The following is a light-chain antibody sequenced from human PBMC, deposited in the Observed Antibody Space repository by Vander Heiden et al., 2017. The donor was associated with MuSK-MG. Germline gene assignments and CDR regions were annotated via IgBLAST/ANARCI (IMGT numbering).Light chain of an antibody. CDR2: AAF. V-gene: IGKV1-27*01. J-gene: IGKJ4*01. Sequence: DIQMTQSPSSLSASVGDRVTITCRASEDISNFLAWYQQQPGKSPKLLIYAAFTLRSGVPSRFSGSGYGTDFTLTSSRLHPEDVATYYCQSGNSALGLTFGGGTKVEIK. CDR3: QSGNSALGLT. CDR1: EDISNF.